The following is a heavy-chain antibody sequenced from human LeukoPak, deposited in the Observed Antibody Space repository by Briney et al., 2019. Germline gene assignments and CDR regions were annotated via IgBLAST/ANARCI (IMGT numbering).Heavy chain of an antibody. CDR1: GGTFSSYA. CDR3: ARVIAEAGTPPKNWFDP. D-gene: IGHD6-19*01. J-gene: IGHJ5*02. V-gene: IGHV1-18*01. Sequence: ASLKVSCKASGGTFSSYAISWVRQAPGQGLEWMGCISAYNGNTNYAQKLQGRVTMTTDTSTSTAYMELRSLRSDDTAVYYCARVIAEAGTPPKNWFDPWGQGTLVTVSS. CDR2: ISAYNGNT.